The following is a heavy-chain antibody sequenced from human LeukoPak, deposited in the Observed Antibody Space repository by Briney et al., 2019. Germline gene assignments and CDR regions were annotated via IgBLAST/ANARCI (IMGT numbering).Heavy chain of an antibody. D-gene: IGHD4/OR15-4a*01. Sequence: SETLSLTCTVSGGSISSSSYYRGWIRQPPGKGLEWIGSIYYSGSTYYNPSLKSRVTISVDTPKNQFSLKLSSVTAAATAVYYCASLRSTATHLGDYYYYGMDVWGQGTTVTVSS. CDR2: IYYSGST. CDR3: ASLRSTATHLGDYYYYGMDV. J-gene: IGHJ6*02. V-gene: IGHV4-39*01. CDR1: GGSISSSSYY.